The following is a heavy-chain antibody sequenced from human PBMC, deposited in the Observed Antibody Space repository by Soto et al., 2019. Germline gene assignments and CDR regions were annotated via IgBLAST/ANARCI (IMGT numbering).Heavy chain of an antibody. CDR3: AKDRYYDSSGYYGY. D-gene: IGHD3-22*01. CDR2: ISGSGGST. V-gene: IGHV3-23*01. CDR1: GFTSSSYA. Sequence: GGSLRLSCAASGFTSSSYAMSWVRQPPGKGLEWVSVISGSGGSTYYADSVKGRFTISRDNSKNTLYLQMNSLRAEDTAVYYCAKDRYYDSSGYYGYWCQGTLVTVSS. J-gene: IGHJ4*02.